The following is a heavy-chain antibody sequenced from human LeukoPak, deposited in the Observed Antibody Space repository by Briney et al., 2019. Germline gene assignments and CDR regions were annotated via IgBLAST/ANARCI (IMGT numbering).Heavy chain of an antibody. CDR2: IIPIFGTA. CDR1: GGTFSSYA. CDR3: ATEEQAPYCSGGSCYWFDP. D-gene: IGHD2-15*01. Sequence: GASVKVSCKASGGTFSSYAISWVRQAPGQGLEWMGGIIPIFGTANYAQKFQGRVTITADESTSTAYMELSSLRSEDTAVYYCATEEQAPYCSGGSCYWFDPWGQGTLVTVSS. V-gene: IGHV1-69*13. J-gene: IGHJ5*02.